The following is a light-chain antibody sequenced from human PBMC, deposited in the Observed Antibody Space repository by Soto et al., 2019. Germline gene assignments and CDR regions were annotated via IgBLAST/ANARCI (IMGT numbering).Light chain of an antibody. V-gene: IGKV1-33*01. CDR1: QDISDK. J-gene: IGKJ3*01. Sequence: DIQMTQSPSSLSASVGDRVTITCQASQDISDKLNWYQQKSGKPPNHLIYEASNLELGVPSRFSGIASGTDFTFTISSLQPEDYGTYYCQQSSNLPFTFGPGTKIDIK. CDR3: QQSSNLPFT. CDR2: EAS.